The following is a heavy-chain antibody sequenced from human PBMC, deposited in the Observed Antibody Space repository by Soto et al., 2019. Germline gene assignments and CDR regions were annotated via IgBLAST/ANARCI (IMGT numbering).Heavy chain of an antibody. CDR1: GFIFSNYG. CDR3: ASPRMASAGNTDY. J-gene: IGHJ4*02. Sequence: PGGSLRLSCAASGFIFSNYGMNWVRQAPGKGLEWVSYISSSSGAISYADSVKGRFTISRDNAKHSLYLQMNSLRVEDTAVYYCASPRMASAGNTDYWGQGTLVTVSS. D-gene: IGHD6-13*01. V-gene: IGHV3-48*01. CDR2: ISSSSGAI.